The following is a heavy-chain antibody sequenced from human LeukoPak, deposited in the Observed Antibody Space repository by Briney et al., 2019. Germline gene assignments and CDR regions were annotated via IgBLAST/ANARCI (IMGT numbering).Heavy chain of an antibody. Sequence: PGGSLRLSCAASGFTFSSYGMHWVRQAPGKGLEWVAVISYDGSNKYYADSVKGRFTISRDNSKNTLYLQMNSLRAEDTAVYYCAKGRVRYYDFWSGYPAYYYYMDVWGKGTTVTVSS. CDR2: ISYDGSNK. CDR1: GFTFSSYG. CDR3: AKGRVRYYDFWSGYPAYYYYMDV. J-gene: IGHJ6*03. V-gene: IGHV3-30*18. D-gene: IGHD3-3*01.